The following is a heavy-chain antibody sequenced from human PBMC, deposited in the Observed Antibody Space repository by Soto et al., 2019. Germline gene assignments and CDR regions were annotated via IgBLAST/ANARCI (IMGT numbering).Heavy chain of an antibody. V-gene: IGHV4-34*01. CDR3: ARGKAAAGIPLDY. CDR2: INHSGST. J-gene: IGHJ4*02. CDR1: GGSFSGYY. D-gene: IGHD6-13*01. Sequence: QVQLQQWGAGLLKPSETLSLICAVYGGSFSGYYWSWIRQPPGKGLEWIGEINHSGSTGYNPSLKSRVTISXDXXKNQFSLKLTSVTAADTAVYYCARGKAAAGIPLDYWGQGTLVTVSS.